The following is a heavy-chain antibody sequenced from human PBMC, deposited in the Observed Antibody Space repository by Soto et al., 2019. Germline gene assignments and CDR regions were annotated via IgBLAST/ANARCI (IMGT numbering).Heavy chain of an antibody. J-gene: IGHJ6*02. V-gene: IGHV1-69*01. CDR1: GGTFSSYT. Sequence: QVQLVQSGAEVKKPGSSVKVSCKASGGTFSSYTFNWVRQAPGQGLEWMGGIIPIFATANYAQKFQGRVTITADESTSTAYMDLSSLSSEDTAIYYCARDVRVSGYYRSRPRLGMDVWGQGTTATVSS. CDR3: ARDVRVSGYYRSRPRLGMDV. D-gene: IGHD3-3*01. CDR2: IIPIFATA.